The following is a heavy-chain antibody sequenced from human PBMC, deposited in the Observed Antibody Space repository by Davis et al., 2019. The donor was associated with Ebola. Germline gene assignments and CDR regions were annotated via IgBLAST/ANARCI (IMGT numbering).Heavy chain of an antibody. CDR3: ARDWIEYSSS. V-gene: IGHV4-38-2*02. CDR1: GYSISSGYY. CDR2: IYHSGST. J-gene: IGHJ4*02. D-gene: IGHD6-6*01. Sequence: PSETLSLTCTVSGYSISSGYYWGWIRQPPGKGLEWIGSIYHSGSTYYNPSLKSRVTISVDTSKNQFSLKLSSVTAADTAVYYCARDWIEYSSSWGQGTLVTVSS.